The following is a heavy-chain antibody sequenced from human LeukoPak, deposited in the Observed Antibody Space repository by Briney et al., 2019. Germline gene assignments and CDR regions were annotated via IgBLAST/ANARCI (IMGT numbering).Heavy chain of an antibody. Sequence: SETLSLTCTVSGGSISSYYWSWIRQPPGKGLEWIGYIYYSGSTNYNPSLKSRITISVDTSKNQFSLKLSSVTAADTAVYYCARVTYYYDSSGPYYFDYWGQGTLVTVSS. J-gene: IGHJ4*02. CDR2: IYYSGST. CDR1: GGSISSYY. CDR3: ARVTYYYDSSGPYYFDY. V-gene: IGHV4-59*08. D-gene: IGHD3-22*01.